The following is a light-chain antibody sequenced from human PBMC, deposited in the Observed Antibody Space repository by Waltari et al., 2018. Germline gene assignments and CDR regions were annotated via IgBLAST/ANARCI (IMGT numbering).Light chain of an antibody. CDR3: QSYDSSLSGAWV. CDR2: GNN. CDR1: TSNIGAGYD. V-gene: IGLV1-40*01. Sequence: QSVLTQPPSVSGAPGQRVTISCTGSTSNIGAGYDVSWFQQLPGTAPNLLIYGNNNRPSGVPDRFSGSKSGTSASLAISGLQAEDEADYHCQSYDSSLSGAWVFGGGTKLTVL. J-gene: IGLJ3*02.